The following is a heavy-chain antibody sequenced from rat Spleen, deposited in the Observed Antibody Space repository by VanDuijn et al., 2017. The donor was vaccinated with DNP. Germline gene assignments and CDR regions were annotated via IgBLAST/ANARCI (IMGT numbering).Heavy chain of an antibody. Sequence: EVQLVESGGDLVQPGRSLKLSCVASGFTFNNYWMTWIRQVPGKGLEWVASITSSGGSTYYPDSVKGRFTISRDNAKNTLYLQMNSLRSEDTATYYCARLGPPYWYFDFWGPGTMVTVSS. CDR1: GFTFNNYW. D-gene: IGHD5-1*01. V-gene: IGHV5-31*01. J-gene: IGHJ1*01. CDR3: ARLGPPYWYFDF. CDR2: ITSSGGST.